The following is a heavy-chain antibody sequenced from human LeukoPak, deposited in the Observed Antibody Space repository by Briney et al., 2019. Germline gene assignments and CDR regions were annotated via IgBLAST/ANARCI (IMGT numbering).Heavy chain of an antibody. CDR2: ISAYNGNT. V-gene: IGHV1-18*01. Sequence: ASVKVSCKASGYTFTDYYMHWVRQAPGQGLEWMGWISAYNGNTNYAQKLQGRVTMTTDTSTSTAYMELRSLRSDDTAVYYCARGGASSSSVLGQDYWGQGTLVTVSS. CDR1: GYTFTDYY. D-gene: IGHD6-6*01. J-gene: IGHJ4*02. CDR3: ARGGASSSSVLGQDY.